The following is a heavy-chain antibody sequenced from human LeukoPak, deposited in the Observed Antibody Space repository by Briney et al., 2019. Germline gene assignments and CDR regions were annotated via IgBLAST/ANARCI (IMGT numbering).Heavy chain of an antibody. CDR1: GYSISSGYY. V-gene: IGHV4-38-2*02. CDR2: IYHSGST. CDR3: ARTIGVYSAFFDI. Sequence: SETLSLTCTVSGYSISSGYYWGWIRQPPGKGLEWIGSIYHSGSTYYNPSLKSRVTISVDTSKNQFSLKLSSVTAADTAVYYCARTIGVYSAFFDIWGQGTMVTVSS. J-gene: IGHJ3*02. D-gene: IGHD6-13*01.